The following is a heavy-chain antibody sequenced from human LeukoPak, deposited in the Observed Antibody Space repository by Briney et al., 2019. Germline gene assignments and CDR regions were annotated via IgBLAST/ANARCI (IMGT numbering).Heavy chain of an antibody. CDR1: GYTFTGYY. CDR2: INPNSGGT. Sequence: ASVKVSCKASGYTFTGYYMHWVRQAPGQGLEWMGWINPNSGGTNYAQKFQGRVTMTRDTSISTAYTELSRLRSDDTAVYYCARDPPLSIAVAGSGQDYWGQGTLVTVSS. V-gene: IGHV1-2*02. J-gene: IGHJ4*02. CDR3: ARDPPLSIAVAGSGQDY. D-gene: IGHD6-19*01.